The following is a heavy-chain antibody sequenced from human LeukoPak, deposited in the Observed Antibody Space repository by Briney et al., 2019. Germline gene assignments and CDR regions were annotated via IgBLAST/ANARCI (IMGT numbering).Heavy chain of an antibody. CDR1: GYSFTSYW. J-gene: IGHJ4*02. CDR3: ARPGYCSGGSCYSNFDY. V-gene: IGHV5-51*01. CDR2: IYPGDSDT. Sequence: GESLKISCKGSGYSFTSYWIGWVRQMPGKGLEWMGIIYPGDSDTRYSPSFQGQVTISADKSISTAYLQRSSLKASDTAMYYCARPGYCSGGSCYSNFDYWGQGTLVTVSS. D-gene: IGHD2-15*01.